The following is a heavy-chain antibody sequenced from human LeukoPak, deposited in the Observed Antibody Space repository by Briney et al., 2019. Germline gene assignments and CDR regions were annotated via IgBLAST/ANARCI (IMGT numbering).Heavy chain of an antibody. CDR2: IYTSGST. Sequence: SQTLSLTCTVSGGSISSGSYYWSWIRQPAGKGLEWIGRIYTSGSTNYNPSLKSRVTISVDTSKNQFSLKLSSVTAADTAVYYCAGASRFGELLDRFDPWGQGTLVTVSS. CDR1: GGSISSGSYY. CDR3: AGASRFGELLDRFDP. V-gene: IGHV4-61*02. J-gene: IGHJ5*02. D-gene: IGHD3-10*01.